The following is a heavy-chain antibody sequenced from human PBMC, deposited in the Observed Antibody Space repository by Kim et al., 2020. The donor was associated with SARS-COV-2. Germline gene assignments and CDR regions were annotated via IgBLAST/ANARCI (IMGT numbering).Heavy chain of an antibody. V-gene: IGHV1-24*01. CDR3: ATYVGAIATWGAFDI. CDR2: FDPEDGET. CDR1: GYTLTELS. Sequence: ASVKVSCKVSGYTLTELSMHWVRQAPGKGLEWMGGFDPEDGETIYAQKFQGRVTMTEDTSTDTAYMELSSLRSEDTAVYYRATYVGAIATWGAFDIWGQGTMVTVSS. D-gene: IGHD3-16*01. J-gene: IGHJ3*02.